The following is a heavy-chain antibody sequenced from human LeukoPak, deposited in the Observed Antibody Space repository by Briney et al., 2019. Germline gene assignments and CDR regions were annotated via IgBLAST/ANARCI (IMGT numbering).Heavy chain of an antibody. V-gene: IGHV4-39*07. J-gene: IGHJ6*03. CDR2: IYHSGST. CDR3: ARGNTNYYYYMDV. D-gene: IGHD3-3*01. CDR1: GGSISSYY. Sequence: SETLSLTCTVSGGSISSYYWGWIRQPPGKGLEWIGSIYHSGSTYYNPSLKSRVTISVDTSKNQFSLKLSSVTAADTAVYYCARGNTNYYYYMDVWGKGTTVTVSS.